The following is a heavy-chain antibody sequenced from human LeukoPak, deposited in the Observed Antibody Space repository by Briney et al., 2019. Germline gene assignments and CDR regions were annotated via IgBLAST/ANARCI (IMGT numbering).Heavy chain of an antibody. V-gene: IGHV3-21*01. CDR1: GFTFSSYS. J-gene: IGHJ3*02. Sequence: GGSLRLSGAASGFTFSSYSMNWVRQAPGKGLEWVSSISSSSSYIYYADSVKGRFTISRDNAKNSLYLQMNSLRAEDTAVYYCARVSRYYYDSSGAFDIWGQGTMVTVSS. CDR3: ARVSRYYYDSSGAFDI. D-gene: IGHD3-22*01. CDR2: ISSSSSYI.